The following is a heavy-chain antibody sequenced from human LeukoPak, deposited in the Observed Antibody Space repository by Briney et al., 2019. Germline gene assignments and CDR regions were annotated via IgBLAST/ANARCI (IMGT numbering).Heavy chain of an antibody. Sequence: SETLSLTCTVSGGSISSYYWSWIRQPPGKGLEWIWYIYYSVSTNYNPSLKSRVTISVDTSKNQFSLKLSSVTAADTAVYYCARHHGKYSSSWYYFDYWGQGTLVTVSS. D-gene: IGHD6-13*01. CDR1: GGSISSYY. J-gene: IGHJ4*02. CDR3: ARHHGKYSSSWYYFDY. CDR2: IYYSVST. V-gene: IGHV4-59*08.